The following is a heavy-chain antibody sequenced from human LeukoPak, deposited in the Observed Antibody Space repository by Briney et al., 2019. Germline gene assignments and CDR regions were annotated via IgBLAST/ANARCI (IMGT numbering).Heavy chain of an antibody. J-gene: IGHJ5*02. CDR2: IYPGGSDA. V-gene: IGHV5-51*01. Sequence: GESLKISFYGSGYRFTSYWIGWGRPVPGKGLGWMGSIYPGGSDARYIPSFQGQVTISADKSISTAYLQCSILKASDTAMYYCARQTGYSSSWYLNWFDRWGQGTLVTVSS. D-gene: IGHD6-13*01. CDR3: ARQTGYSSSWYLNWFDR. CDR1: GYRFTSYW.